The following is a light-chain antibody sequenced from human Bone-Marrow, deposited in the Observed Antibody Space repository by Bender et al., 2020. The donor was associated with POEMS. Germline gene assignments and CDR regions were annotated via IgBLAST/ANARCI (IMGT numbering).Light chain of an antibody. Sequence: QPALTQPPSASGTPGQSVTISCSGTSSNFGNNAANWYQHVPGTAPKLLIYSNNQRPSGVPDRFSASTSRTSASLAISGLHTDDEAHYCCSSWDDSENGGVFGGGTKLSAL. CDR3: SSWDDSENGGV. V-gene: IGLV1-44*01. CDR2: SNN. CDR1: SSNFGNNA. J-gene: IGLJ3*02.